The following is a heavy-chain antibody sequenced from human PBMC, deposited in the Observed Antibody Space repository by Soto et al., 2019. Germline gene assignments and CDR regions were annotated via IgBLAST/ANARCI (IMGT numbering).Heavy chain of an antibody. CDR2: ISAYNGNT. J-gene: IGHJ4*02. D-gene: IGHD2-21*01. V-gene: IGHV1-18*04. CDR3: ARAPCFMSGLAYFDY. CDR1: GYTFTSYG. Sequence: QVQLVQSGAEVKKPGASVKVSCKASGYTFTSYGISWVRQAPGQGLEWMGWISAYNGNTNYAQKLQGTVTMTTDTPTSTAYRELRSLSSDDTAVYYCARAPCFMSGLAYFDYLGQGTLVTVCS.